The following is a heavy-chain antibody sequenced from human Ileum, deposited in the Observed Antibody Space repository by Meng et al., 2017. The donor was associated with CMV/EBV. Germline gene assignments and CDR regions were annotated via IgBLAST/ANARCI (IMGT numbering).Heavy chain of an antibody. D-gene: IGHD1-14*01. Sequence: LSCAASGFGFSYDWMHWVRQAPGKGLVWVSRINSDGTFTRYADSVKGRCTISRDNAKNMLYLEISSLRAEDTAVYYCARENNGPEEYWGQGTLVTVSS. V-gene: IGHV3-74*01. CDR2: INSDGTFT. CDR1: GFGFSYDW. J-gene: IGHJ4*01. CDR3: ARENNGPEEY.